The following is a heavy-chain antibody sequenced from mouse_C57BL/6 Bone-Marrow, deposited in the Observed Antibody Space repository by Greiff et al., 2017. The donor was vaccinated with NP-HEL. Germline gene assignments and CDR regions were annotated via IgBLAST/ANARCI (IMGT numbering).Heavy chain of an antibody. Sequence: EVQLQQSGAELVRPGASVKLSCTASGFNIKDDYMHWVKQRPEQGLEWIGWIDPANGDTEYASKFQGKATITADTSSNTAYLQLSSLTSEDTAVYYCTSPFYGSSPLYAMDYWGQGTSVTVSS. J-gene: IGHJ4*01. D-gene: IGHD1-1*01. CDR3: TSPFYGSSPLYAMDY. CDR2: IDPANGDT. CDR1: GFNIKDDY. V-gene: IGHV14-4*01.